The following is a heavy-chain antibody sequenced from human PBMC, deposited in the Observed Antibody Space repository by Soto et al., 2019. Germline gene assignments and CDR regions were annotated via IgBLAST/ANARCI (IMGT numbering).Heavy chain of an antibody. CDR2: ISAYNGNT. Sequence: ASVKVSCKASGYTFTSYGISWVRQAPGQGLEWMGWISAYNGNTNYAQKLQGRVTMTTDTSTSTAYMELRSLRSDDTAVYYCARDRGRVTDDSIVFWGQGTMVSVSS. CDR1: GYTFTSYG. V-gene: IGHV1-18*01. J-gene: IGHJ3*01. CDR3: ARDRGRVTDDSIVF. D-gene: IGHD2-21*02.